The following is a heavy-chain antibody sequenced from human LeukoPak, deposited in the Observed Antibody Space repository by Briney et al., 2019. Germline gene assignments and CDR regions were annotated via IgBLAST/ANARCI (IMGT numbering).Heavy chain of an antibody. Sequence: GESLKISCKVSGYSFTSYCIGWVRQMPGKGLEWMGIIYPGDSGPTYSPSFQGQVTISVDKSINTAYLQWSSLQASDTAMYYCGMSGDRVPLQDDVFDVWGQGTMVTIST. CDR2: IYPGDSGP. V-gene: IGHV5-51*01. J-gene: IGHJ3*01. CDR1: GYSFTSYC. CDR3: GMSGDRVPLQDDVFDV. D-gene: IGHD1-26*01.